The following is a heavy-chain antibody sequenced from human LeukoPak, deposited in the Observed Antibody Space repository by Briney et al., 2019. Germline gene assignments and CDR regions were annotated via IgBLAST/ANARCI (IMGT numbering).Heavy chain of an antibody. CDR3: ASHYGSGSSHDAFDI. D-gene: IGHD3-10*01. Sequence: GASVKVSCKASGYTFTSYGISWVRQAPGQGLEWMGWISAYNGNTNYEQKVQGRVTMTRDTSTSTAYMELRSLRSDDTAVYYCASHYGSGSSHDAFDIWGQGTMVSVPS. CDR2: ISAYNGNT. V-gene: IGHV1-18*01. CDR1: GYTFTSYG. J-gene: IGHJ3*02.